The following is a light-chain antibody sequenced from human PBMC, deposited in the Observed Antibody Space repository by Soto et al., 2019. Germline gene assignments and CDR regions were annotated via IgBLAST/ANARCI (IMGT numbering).Light chain of an antibody. V-gene: IGKV3-20*01. Sequence: EIVLTQFPGTLSLSPGERATLSFRASQSVGSNYLAWYQQRPGQPPNLLIFGASHRAPDIPDRFSGSGSGTDFTLTISRLEPEDFAVYYCQQYGSSIQTFGQGTKVDIK. J-gene: IGKJ1*01. CDR1: QSVGSNY. CDR3: QQYGSSIQT. CDR2: GAS.